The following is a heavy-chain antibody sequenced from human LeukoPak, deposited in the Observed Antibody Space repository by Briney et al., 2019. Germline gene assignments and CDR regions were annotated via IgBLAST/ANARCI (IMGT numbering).Heavy chain of an antibody. J-gene: IGHJ4*02. V-gene: IGHV4-39*07. Sequence: SETLSLTCTVSGGSISSSSYYWGWIRQPPVKGLEWIGSIYYSGSTNYNPSLKSRVTISVDTSTNQFSLKLSSVTAADTAVYYCARRVERATISRHYFDYWGQGTLVTVSS. CDR2: IYYSGST. CDR3: ARRVERATISRHYFDY. D-gene: IGHD5-24*01. CDR1: GGSISSSSYY.